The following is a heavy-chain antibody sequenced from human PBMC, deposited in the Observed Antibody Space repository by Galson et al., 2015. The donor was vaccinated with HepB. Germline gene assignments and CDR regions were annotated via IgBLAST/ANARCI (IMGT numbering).Heavy chain of an antibody. CDR2: IYYSGST. CDR3: ARHARFYSSGWSPFDY. Sequence: ETLSLTCTVSGGSISSYYWSWIRQPPGKGLEWIGYIYYSGSTNYNPSLKSRVTISVDTSKNQFSLKLSSLTAADTAVYYCARHARFYSSGWSPFDYWGQGTLVTVSS. V-gene: IGHV4-59*08. J-gene: IGHJ4*02. D-gene: IGHD6-19*01. CDR1: GGSISSYY.